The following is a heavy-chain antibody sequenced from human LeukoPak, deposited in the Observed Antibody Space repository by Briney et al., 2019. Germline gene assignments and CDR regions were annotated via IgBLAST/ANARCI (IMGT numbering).Heavy chain of an antibody. CDR2: IIPIFGTA. D-gene: IGHD1-1*01. CDR1: GGTFSSYA. V-gene: IGHV1-69*05. CDR3: ARGTGTTVRFDP. J-gene: IGHJ5*02. Sequence: ASVKVSCKASGGTFSSYAISWVQQAPGQGLEWMGGIIPIFGTANYAQKFQGRVTITTDESTSTAYMELSSLRSEDTAVYYCARGTGTTVRFDPWGQGTLVAVSS.